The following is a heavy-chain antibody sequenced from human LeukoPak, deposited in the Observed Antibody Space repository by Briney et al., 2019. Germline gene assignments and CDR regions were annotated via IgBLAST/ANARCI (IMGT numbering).Heavy chain of an antibody. D-gene: IGHD3-22*01. CDR3: ARDKRGDSSGYYY. V-gene: IGHV3-7*01. J-gene: IGHJ4*02. Sequence: GGSLRLSCAASGFTFSSYWMSWVRQAPGKELEWVANIKQDGSEKYYVDSVKGRFTISRDNAKNSLYLQMNSLRAEDTAVYYCARDKRGDSSGYYYWGQGTLVTVSS. CDR2: IKQDGSEK. CDR1: GFTFSSYW.